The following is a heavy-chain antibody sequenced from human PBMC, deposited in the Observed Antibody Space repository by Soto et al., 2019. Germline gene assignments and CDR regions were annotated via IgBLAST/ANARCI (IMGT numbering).Heavy chain of an antibody. CDR1: GGSISSGGYY. D-gene: IGHD2-2*02. V-gene: IGHV4-31*03. CDR3: ARVVGCSSTSCYTGNAFDI. CDR2: IYYSGST. Sequence: QVQLQESGPGLVKPSQTLSLICTVSGGSISSGGYYWSWIRQHPGKGLEWIGYIYYSGSTYYNPSLQSRVTISVDTSKNQFSLRLSSVTAADTAVYYCARVVGCSSTSCYTGNAFDIWGQGTMVTVSS. J-gene: IGHJ3*02.